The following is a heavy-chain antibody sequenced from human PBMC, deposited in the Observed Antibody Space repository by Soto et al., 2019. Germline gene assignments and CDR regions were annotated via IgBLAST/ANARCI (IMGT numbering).Heavy chain of an antibody. J-gene: IGHJ6*02. D-gene: IGHD5-12*01. Sequence: GASVKVSCKASGYTFSGYYMYWVRQAPGQGLEWMGWINPNSGGTNYGQKFQVRVTMTRDTSISTAYMELSRLRSDDTAVYYCARDGEWLQRYYYYYNGMDVWGQGTTVTVSS. CDR1: GYTFSGYY. V-gene: IGHV1-2*02. CDR2: INPNSGGT. CDR3: ARDGEWLQRYYYYYNGMDV.